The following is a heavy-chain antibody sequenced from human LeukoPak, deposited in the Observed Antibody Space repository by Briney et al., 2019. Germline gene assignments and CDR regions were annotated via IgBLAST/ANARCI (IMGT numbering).Heavy chain of an antibody. J-gene: IGHJ4*02. CDR2: INHSGST. Sequence: SETLSLTCAVYGGSFSGYYWSWIRQPPGKGLEWIGEINHSGSTNYNPSLKSRVTISVDRSKNQFSLKLSSVTAADTAVYYCAILEAYYFDYWGQGTLVTVSS. CDR1: GGSFSGYY. CDR3: AILEAYYFDY. D-gene: IGHD1-1*01. V-gene: IGHV4-34*01.